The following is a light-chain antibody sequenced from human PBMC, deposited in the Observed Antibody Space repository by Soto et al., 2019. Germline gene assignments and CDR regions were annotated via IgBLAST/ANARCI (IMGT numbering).Light chain of an antibody. Sequence: DIQMTQYPSSLSASVGDRVTITCGASQSISSYLNWYQQKQGKAPKLLIYAASSLQSGVPSRFSGSGYGTDLTITISSLQHDDFETYYCQQYNSYSRTFGHGTKVDIK. J-gene: IGKJ1*01. CDR2: AAS. V-gene: IGKV1-39*01. CDR1: QSISSY. CDR3: QQYNSYSRT.